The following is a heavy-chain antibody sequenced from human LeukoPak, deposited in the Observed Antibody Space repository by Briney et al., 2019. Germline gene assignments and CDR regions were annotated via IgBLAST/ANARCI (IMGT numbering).Heavy chain of an antibody. CDR2: ISGSGGST. CDR3: AKDGGVWFGESNDY. J-gene: IGHJ4*02. Sequence: GGSLRLSCAASGFTFSNYDMSWVRQAPGKGLEWVSAISGSGGSTYYADSVKGRFTISRDNFKNTLYLQMNSLRADDTAVYYCAKDGGVWFGESNDYWGQGTLVTVSS. CDR1: GFTFSNYD. D-gene: IGHD3-10*01. V-gene: IGHV3-23*01.